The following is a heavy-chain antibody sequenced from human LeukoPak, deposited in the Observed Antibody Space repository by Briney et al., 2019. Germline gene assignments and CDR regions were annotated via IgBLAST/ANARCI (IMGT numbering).Heavy chain of an antibody. V-gene: IGHV3-23*01. D-gene: IGHD2-15*01. J-gene: IGHJ4*02. CDR2: ISGSGGST. CDR3: AKGIVVVVAATGYFGY. CDR1: GFTFSSYA. Sequence: GGSLRLSCAASGFTFSSYAMSWVRQAPGKGLEWVSAISGSGGSTYYADSVKGRFTISRDNSKNTLYLQMNSLRAEDTAVYYCAKGIVVVVAATGYFGYWGQGTLVTVSS.